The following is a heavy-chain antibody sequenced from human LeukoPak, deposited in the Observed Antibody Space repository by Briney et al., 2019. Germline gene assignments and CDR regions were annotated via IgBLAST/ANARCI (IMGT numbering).Heavy chain of an antibody. Sequence: ASVKVCCKASGYSFTAYSFHWVRQAPGQGLQWMGWINPNNGGTNYTQKFQGRVTMTRDTSISTVYMELRGLRADDTALYYCARSGWFGELSDYWGQGTLVTVSS. CDR2: INPNNGGT. J-gene: IGHJ4*02. V-gene: IGHV1-2*02. CDR3: ARSGWFGELSDY. D-gene: IGHD3-10*01. CDR1: GYSFTAYS.